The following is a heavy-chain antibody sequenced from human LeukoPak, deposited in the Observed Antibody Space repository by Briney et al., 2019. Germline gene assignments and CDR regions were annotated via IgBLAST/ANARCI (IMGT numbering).Heavy chain of an antibody. D-gene: IGHD3-10*01. J-gene: IGHJ3*01. CDR3: ARDSAACRGCAFDL. CDR1: GFTFSSYW. CDR2: IKQDGSEK. Sequence: GGSLRLSCAASGFTFSSYWMTWVRQAPGKGLEWVANIKQDGSEKYYVDSVKGRFTISRDNAKNSLFLQMNSLRDEDTAVYYCARDSAACRGCAFDLWGQGTVVTVSS. V-gene: IGHV3-7*01.